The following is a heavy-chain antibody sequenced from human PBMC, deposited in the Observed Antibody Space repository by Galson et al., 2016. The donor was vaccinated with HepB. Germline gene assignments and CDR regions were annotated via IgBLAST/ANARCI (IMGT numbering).Heavy chain of an antibody. CDR2: ISSSSSYI. CDR3: ARRPIAYYDSSGYYRPDSYYFDY. J-gene: IGHJ4*02. Sequence: SLRLSCAASGFTFSSYSMNWVRQAPGKGLEWVSSISSSSSYIYYADSVKGRFTISRDNAKNSLYLRMNSLRAEDTAVYYCARRPIAYYDSSGYYRPDSYYFDYWGQGTLVTVSS. D-gene: IGHD3-22*01. V-gene: IGHV3-21*01. CDR1: GFTFSSYS.